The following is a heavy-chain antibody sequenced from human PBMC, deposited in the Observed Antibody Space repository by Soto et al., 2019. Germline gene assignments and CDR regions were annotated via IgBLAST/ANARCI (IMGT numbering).Heavy chain of an antibody. CDR1: GFTFSSYA. CDR3: AKSPEYYYDSSGYKSAPSWFDP. V-gene: IGHV3-23*01. Sequence: GGSLRLSCAASGFTFSSYAMSWVRQAPGKGLEWVSAISGSGGSTYYADSVKGRFTISRDNSKNTLYPQMNSLRAEDTAVYYCAKSPEYYYDSSGYKSAPSWFDPWGQGTLVTAPQ. CDR2: ISGSGGST. D-gene: IGHD3-22*01. J-gene: IGHJ5*02.